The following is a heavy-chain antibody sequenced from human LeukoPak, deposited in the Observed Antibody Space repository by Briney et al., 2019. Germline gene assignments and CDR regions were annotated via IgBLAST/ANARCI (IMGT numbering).Heavy chain of an antibody. CDR2: ISVYNGNT. CDR1: GYTFTSYG. CDR3: ARLEFAGTHYFDY. D-gene: IGHD1-1*01. Sequence: GASVKVSCKASGYTFTSYGISWVRQAPGQGLEWVGWISVYNGNTNYAQKLQGRVTMTTDTSTSTAYMDLRSLGSDDTAVYYCARLEFAGTHYFDYWGQGTLVTVSS. V-gene: IGHV1-18*01. J-gene: IGHJ4*02.